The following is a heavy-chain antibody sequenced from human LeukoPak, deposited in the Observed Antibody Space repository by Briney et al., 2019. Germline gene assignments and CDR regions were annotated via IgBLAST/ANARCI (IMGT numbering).Heavy chain of an antibody. D-gene: IGHD2-2*01. CDR3: ARRPYQLLVGKSGDALDI. CDR2: IIPIFGTA. Sequence: AVKVSCTASGGTFSSYAISLVRQAPGQGLEWMGGIIPIFGTANYAQKFQGRVTITADESTSTAYMELSSLRSEDTAVYYCARRPYQLLVGKSGDALDIWGQGTMVTVSS. CDR1: GGTFSSYA. V-gene: IGHV1-69*13. J-gene: IGHJ3*02.